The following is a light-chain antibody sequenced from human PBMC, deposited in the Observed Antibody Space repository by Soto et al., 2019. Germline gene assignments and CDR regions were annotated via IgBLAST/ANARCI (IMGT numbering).Light chain of an antibody. CDR1: RSISSF. J-gene: IGKJ4*01. V-gene: IGKV3-11*01. CDR3: QQRANWPPIT. CDR2: DTF. Sequence: EIVLTQSPATLSLSPGERATLSCRASRSISSFLAWYQQKPGQAPRLLIYDTFNRATGIPARFSGSGSGTDFTLTIRGLEPEDFAVYYCQQRANWPPITFGGGTKVEI.